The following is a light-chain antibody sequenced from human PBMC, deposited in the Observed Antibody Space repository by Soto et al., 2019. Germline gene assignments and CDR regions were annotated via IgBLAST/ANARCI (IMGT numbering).Light chain of an antibody. J-gene: IGLJ1*01. CDR1: SSDVGGYNY. CDR2: EVS. CDR3: SSYTRSSTRYV. Sequence: QSVLTQPASVSGSPGQSITISCTGTSSDVGGYNYVSWYQQHPGNAPKLMIYEVSNRPSGVSNRFSGSKSGNTASLTISGLEAEDEADYYCSSYTRSSTRYVFGTGTKVTVL. V-gene: IGLV2-14*01.